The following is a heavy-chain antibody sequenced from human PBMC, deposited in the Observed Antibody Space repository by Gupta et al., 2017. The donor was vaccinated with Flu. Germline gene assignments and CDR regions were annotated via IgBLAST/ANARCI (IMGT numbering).Heavy chain of an antibody. V-gene: IGHV3-23*01. Sequence: FSSSPMTWVRQAPGKGLEWVSSISVSGDLIYYAASMKGRFSFSRYNSKNTLYLQMNSLRAEDTAVYYCARIGVSGHWYFDLWGRGTLVTVSS. CDR2: ISVSGDLI. CDR1: FSSSP. J-gene: IGHJ2*01. D-gene: IGHD6-19*01. CDR3: ARIGVSGHWYFDL.